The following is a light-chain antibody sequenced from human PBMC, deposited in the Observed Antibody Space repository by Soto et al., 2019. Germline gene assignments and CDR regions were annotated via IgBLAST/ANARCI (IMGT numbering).Light chain of an antibody. J-gene: IGKJ4*01. CDR2: GAS. Sequence: EIVMTQSPATLSVSPGESATLSCRASQSVRSNLAWYQQKRGQPPRLLIYGASTRATGVPARFSGSGSGTEITLTISSLQSEDFADYYCHQYNIWPPLIFGGGTKVEIK. CDR1: QSVRSN. CDR3: HQYNIWPPLI. V-gene: IGKV3-15*01.